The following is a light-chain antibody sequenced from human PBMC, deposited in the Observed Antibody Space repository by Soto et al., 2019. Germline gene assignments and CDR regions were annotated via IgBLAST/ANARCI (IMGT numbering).Light chain of an antibody. CDR3: QQSYTTPPT. CDR2: AAS. V-gene: IGKV1-39*01. J-gene: IGKJ1*01. Sequence: DIQMTQSRSSLSASVGDRVTITCRASQSIRNYLNWYQQKPGKAPKLLIYAASSLQSGVPSRFSGSESGTDFTLTISSLQPEDFATYYCQQSYTTPPTFGRGTKVEIK. CDR1: QSIRNY.